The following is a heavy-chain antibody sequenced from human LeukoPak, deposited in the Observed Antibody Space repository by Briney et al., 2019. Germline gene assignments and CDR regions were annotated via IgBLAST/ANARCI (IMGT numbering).Heavy chain of an antibody. V-gene: IGHV1-8*02. Sequence: ASVKVSCKASEYTFTSYDINWVRQATGQGLEWMGWMNPNSGNTGYAQKLQGRVTMTTDTSTSTAYMELRSLRSDDTAVYYCARITAAGTISGYWGQGTLVTVSS. CDR1: EYTFTSYD. D-gene: IGHD6-13*01. CDR3: ARITAAGTISGY. CDR2: MNPNSGNT. J-gene: IGHJ4*02.